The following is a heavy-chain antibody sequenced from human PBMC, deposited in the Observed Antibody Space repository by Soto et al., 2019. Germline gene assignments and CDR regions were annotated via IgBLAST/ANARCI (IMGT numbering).Heavy chain of an antibody. CDR3: ARDPSYFDF. Sequence: EVQLVESGGGLVKPGGSLRLSCAASGFTFSSYSMNWVRQAPGKGLEWVSSISSTSRYIYYADSVRGRFTISRDNAKNSLYLQLNSLRAEDAAVYYCARDPSYFDFWGQGTLVTVSS. CDR2: ISSTSRYI. J-gene: IGHJ4*02. V-gene: IGHV3-21*02. CDR1: GFTFSSYS.